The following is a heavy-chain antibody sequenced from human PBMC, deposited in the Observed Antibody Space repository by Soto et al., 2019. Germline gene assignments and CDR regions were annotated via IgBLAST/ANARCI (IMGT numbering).Heavy chain of an antibody. J-gene: IGHJ6*02. CDR2: ISSSSSYI. CDR1: GFTFSSYS. CDR3: ARDRPNSLGFAIFGSVMDV. Sequence: VGSLRLSCAASGFTFSSYSMNWVRQAPGKGLEWVSSISSSSSYIYYADSVKGRFTISRDNAKNSLYLQMNSLRAEDTAVYYCARDRPNSLGFAIFGSVMDVWGQGTTVTVSS. D-gene: IGHD3-3*01. V-gene: IGHV3-21*01.